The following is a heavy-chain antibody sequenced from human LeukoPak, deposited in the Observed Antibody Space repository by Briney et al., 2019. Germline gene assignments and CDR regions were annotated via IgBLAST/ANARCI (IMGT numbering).Heavy chain of an antibody. J-gene: IGHJ3*01. CDR1: GSIFTSYC. CDR3: GMSGDRVPLQDDVFDV. CDR2: IYPGDSGP. V-gene: IGHV5-51*01. D-gene: IGHD1-26*01. Sequence: AGASLQISCKVSGSIFTSYCIGWVRPVRGKGLEWMGIIYPGDSGPTYTPSFQGQVTISVDKSINTAYLQWSSLQASDTAMYYCGMSGDRVPLQDDVFDVWGQGTMVTVST.